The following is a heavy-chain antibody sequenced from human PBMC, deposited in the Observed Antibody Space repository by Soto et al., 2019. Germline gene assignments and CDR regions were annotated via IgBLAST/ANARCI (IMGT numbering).Heavy chain of an antibody. D-gene: IGHD3-3*01. J-gene: IGHJ5*02. CDR3: ARGVTIFGVGPGDWFDP. CDR1: GYTFTSYA. CDR2: INAGNGNT. V-gene: IGHV1-3*01. Sequence: QVQLVQSGAEVKKPGASVKVSCEASGYTFTSYAMHWVRQAPGQRLEWMGWINAGNGNTKYSQKFQGRVTITRDTSASTAYMELSSLRSEDTAVYYCARGVTIFGVGPGDWFDPWGQGTLVTVSS.